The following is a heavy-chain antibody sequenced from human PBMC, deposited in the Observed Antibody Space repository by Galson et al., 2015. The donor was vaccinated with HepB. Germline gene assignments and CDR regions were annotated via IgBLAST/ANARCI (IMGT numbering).Heavy chain of an antibody. Sequence: SLRLSCAASGFTFSSYAMHWVRQAPGKGLEWVAVISYDGSNKYCADSVKGRFTISRDNSKNTLYLQMNSLRAEDTAVYYCARDPYGASPPDGYYYYGMDVWGQGTTVTVSS. D-gene: IGHD4-17*01. CDR3: ARDPYGASPPDGYYYYGMDV. CDR1: GFTFSSYA. CDR2: ISYDGSNK. V-gene: IGHV3-30-3*01. J-gene: IGHJ6*02.